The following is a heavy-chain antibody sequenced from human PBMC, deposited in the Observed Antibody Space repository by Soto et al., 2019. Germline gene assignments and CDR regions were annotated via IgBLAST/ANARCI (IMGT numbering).Heavy chain of an antibody. J-gene: IGHJ6*02. CDR3: ARIYYDFWSGYGNYYYGMDV. CDR2: IIPIFGTA. Sequence: QVQLVQSGAEVKKPGSSVKVSCKASGGTFSSYAISWVRQAPGQGLEWMGGIIPIFGTANYAQKFQGRVTITADESTSTAYMELSSLRSEDTAVYYCARIYYDFWSGYGNYYYGMDVWGQGTTVTVSS. CDR1: GGTFSSYA. D-gene: IGHD3-3*01. V-gene: IGHV1-69*12.